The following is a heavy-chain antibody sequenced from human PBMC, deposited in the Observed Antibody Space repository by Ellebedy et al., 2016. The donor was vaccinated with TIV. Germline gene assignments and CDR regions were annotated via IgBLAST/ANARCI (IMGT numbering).Heavy chain of an antibody. CDR3: ARDQSIGSRLVYYFDY. Sequence: PGGSLRLSCAASGFSFSSYSMIWVRQAPGKGLEWVSSISSSSSYIYYADSVKGRFTISRDNAKNSLYLQMNSLRAEDTAVYYCARDQSIGSRLVYYFDYWGQGTLVTVSS. J-gene: IGHJ4*02. D-gene: IGHD6-6*01. V-gene: IGHV3-21*01. CDR2: ISSSSSYI. CDR1: GFSFSSYS.